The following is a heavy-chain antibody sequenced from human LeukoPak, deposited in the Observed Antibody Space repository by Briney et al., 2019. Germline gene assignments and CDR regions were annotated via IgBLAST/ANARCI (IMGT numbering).Heavy chain of an antibody. V-gene: IGHV4-4*07. D-gene: IGHD3-10*01. CDR3: ARRPMVRGVMTKKGYYYYMDV. J-gene: IGHJ6*03. Sequence: SETLSLTCTVSGGSISSYYWNWIRQPAGKGLEWIGRIHTSGSTNYNPSLKSRVTISVDTSKNQFSLKLSSVTAADTAVYYCARRPMVRGVMTKKGYYYYMDVWGKGTTVTISS. CDR2: IHTSGST. CDR1: GGSISSYY.